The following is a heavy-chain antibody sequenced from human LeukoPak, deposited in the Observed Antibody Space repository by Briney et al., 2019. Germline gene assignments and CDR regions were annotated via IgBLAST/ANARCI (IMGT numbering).Heavy chain of an antibody. CDR3: ARDTKLGPAGGADAFDR. Sequence: PSETLSLTCTVPGGPISSNHWTWIRQPARKGQDWIRRIYTSGSTNYNPSRKSRVTKSVDRAKDQFSLKLSSVTAADTAVYYCARDTKLGPAGGADAFDRWGQGTMVTVSS. CDR1: GGPISSNH. D-gene: IGHD7-27*01. J-gene: IGHJ3*02. V-gene: IGHV4-4*07. CDR2: IYTSGST.